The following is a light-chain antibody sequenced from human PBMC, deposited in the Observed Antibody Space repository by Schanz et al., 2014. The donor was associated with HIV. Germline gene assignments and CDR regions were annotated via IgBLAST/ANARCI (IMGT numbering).Light chain of an antibody. Sequence: DIQMTQSPPTLSASVGDRVTITCQASQNIGYWLTWYQQKPGKAPELLIYEASTLKSGVPLRFSGSGSGTEFALTISSLQPDDFATYYCQQYTPYSHTFGQGTTLEI. CDR2: EAS. J-gene: IGKJ2*01. V-gene: IGKV1-5*03. CDR3: QQYTPYSHT. CDR1: QNIGYW.